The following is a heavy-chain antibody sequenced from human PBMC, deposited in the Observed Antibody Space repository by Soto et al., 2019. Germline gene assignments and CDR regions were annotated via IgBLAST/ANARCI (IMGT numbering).Heavy chain of an antibody. CDR2: ISYDGSNK. CDR3: ARDDSGGFPLVGGMDV. V-gene: IGHV3-30*03. D-gene: IGHD3-22*01. CDR1: GFTFSSYG. Sequence: QVQLVESGGGVVQPGRSLRLSCAASGFTFSSYGMHWVRQAPGKGLEWVAVISYDGSNKYYADSVKGRFTISRDNSKNTLYLKMNSRSAEDRAVYSCARDDSGGFPLVGGMDVWGKGTTVPVSS. J-gene: IGHJ6*04.